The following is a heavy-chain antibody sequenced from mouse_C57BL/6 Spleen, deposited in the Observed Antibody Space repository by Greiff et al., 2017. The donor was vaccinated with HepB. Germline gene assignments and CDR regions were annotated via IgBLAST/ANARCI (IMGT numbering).Heavy chain of an antibody. CDR1: GFTFSSYA. D-gene: IGHD2-4*01. Sequence: EVQLVESGGGLVKPGGSLKLSCAASGFTFSSYAMSWVRQTPEKRLEWVATISDGGSYTYYPDNVKGRFTISRDNAKNNLYLQMSHLKSEDTAMYYCARERGYDYPAWFAYWGQGTLVTVSA. J-gene: IGHJ3*01. CDR3: ARERGYDYPAWFAY. V-gene: IGHV5-4*01. CDR2: ISDGGSYT.